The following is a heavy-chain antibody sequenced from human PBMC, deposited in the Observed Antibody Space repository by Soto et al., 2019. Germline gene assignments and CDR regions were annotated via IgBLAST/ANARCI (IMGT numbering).Heavy chain of an antibody. V-gene: IGHV3-30*18. CDR2: ISYDGSNK. CDR3: AKGSKAMTYFDY. D-gene: IGHD5-18*01. CDR1: GFTFSSYG. Sequence: QVQLVESGGGVVQPGRSLRLSCAASGFTFSSYGMHWVRQAPGKGLEWVAVISYDGSNKYYADSVKGRFTISRDNSKNKLYLQMNSLTAEDTAVYYCAKGSKAMTYFDYWGQGTLVTVSS. J-gene: IGHJ4*02.